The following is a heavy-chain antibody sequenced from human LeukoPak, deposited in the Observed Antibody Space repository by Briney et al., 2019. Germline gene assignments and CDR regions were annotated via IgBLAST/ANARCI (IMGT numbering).Heavy chain of an antibody. D-gene: IGHD6-13*01. Sequence: GGFLRLPCAASGFTFSSYAMSWVRQAAGKGLEWVSAISGSGGSTYYADSVKGRFTISRDNSKNTLYLQMDSLRAEDTAVYYCAKDTAAAGRYYYYGMDVWGQGTTVTVSS. CDR1: GFTFSSYA. V-gene: IGHV3-23*01. J-gene: IGHJ6*02. CDR2: ISGSGGST. CDR3: AKDTAAAGRYYYYGMDV.